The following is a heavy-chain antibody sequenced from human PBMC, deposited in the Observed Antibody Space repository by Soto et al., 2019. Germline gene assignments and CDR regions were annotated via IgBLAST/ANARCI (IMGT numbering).Heavy chain of an antibody. CDR3: ARDSTYCSGGSCYILPPPRYFDY. D-gene: IGHD2-15*01. CDR1: GFTFSSYA. CDR2: ISSNGGST. J-gene: IGHJ4*02. V-gene: IGHV3-64*01. Sequence: GESLKISCAASGFTFSSYAMHWVRQAPGKGLEYVSAISSNGGSTYYANSVKGRFTISRDNSKNTLYLQMGSLRAEDMAVYYCARDSTYCSGGSCYILPPPRYFDYWGQGTLVTVSS.